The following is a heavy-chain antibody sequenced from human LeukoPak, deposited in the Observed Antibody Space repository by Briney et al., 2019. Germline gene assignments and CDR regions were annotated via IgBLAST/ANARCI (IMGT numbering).Heavy chain of an antibody. CDR3: ARAEGSGSYYNRYWYFDL. CDR2: ITSGGDYI. D-gene: IGHD3-10*01. Sequence: GGSLRLSCAASGFTFNTFNMNWVRQAPGKGLEWVSSITSGGDYIYYADSVKGRFTTSRDNAKNSLYLQMNSLRAEDTAVYYCARAEGSGSYYNRYWYFDLWGRGTLVTVSS. CDR1: GFTFNTFN. J-gene: IGHJ2*01. V-gene: IGHV3-21*01.